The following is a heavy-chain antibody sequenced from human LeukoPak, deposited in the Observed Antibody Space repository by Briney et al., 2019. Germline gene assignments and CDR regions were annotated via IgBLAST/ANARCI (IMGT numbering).Heavy chain of an antibody. V-gene: IGHV3-30*03. CDR1: GFTFNSYG. Sequence: GSLRLSCAASGFTFNSYGMHWVRQAPGKGLEWVAVISYDGSNKYYADSVKGRFTISRDNSRNTLYLQMNSLRAEDTAVYYCARDYGDYEFDAFDIWGQGTMVTVSS. CDR2: ISYDGSNK. CDR3: ARDYGDYEFDAFDI. J-gene: IGHJ3*02. D-gene: IGHD4-17*01.